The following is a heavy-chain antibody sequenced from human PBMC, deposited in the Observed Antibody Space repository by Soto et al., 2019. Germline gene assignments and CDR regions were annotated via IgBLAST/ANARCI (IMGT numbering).Heavy chain of an antibody. V-gene: IGHV4-34*01. CDR1: GGSFSGYY. J-gene: IGHJ4*02. D-gene: IGHD3-22*01. Sequence: QVQLQQWGAGLLKPSETLSLTCAVYGGSFSGYYWSWIRQPPGKGLEWIGEINHSGSTNYNPSLXXRVTISVDTSXXQXSXXLSSVTAADTAVYYCARGFHYYDSSWLAEGYYFDYWCQGTLVTVSS. CDR3: ARGFHYYDSSWLAEGYYFDY. CDR2: INHSGST.